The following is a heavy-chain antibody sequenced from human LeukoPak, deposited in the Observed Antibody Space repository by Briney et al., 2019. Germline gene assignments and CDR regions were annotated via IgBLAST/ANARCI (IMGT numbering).Heavy chain of an antibody. D-gene: IGHD5-24*01. V-gene: IGHV3-33*01. J-gene: IGHJ4*02. CDR3: ARDRKGMATISPSDY. CDR1: GFTFSSYG. Sequence: GGSLRLSCAVSGFTFSSYGMHWVRQAPGKGLEWVAVIWYDGSNKYYADSVKGRFTISRDNSKNTLYLQMNSLRAEDTAVYYCARDRKGMATISPSDYWGQGTLVTVSS. CDR2: IWYDGSNK.